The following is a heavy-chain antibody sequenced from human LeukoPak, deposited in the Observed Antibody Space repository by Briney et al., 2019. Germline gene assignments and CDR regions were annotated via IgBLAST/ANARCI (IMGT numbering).Heavy chain of an antibody. CDR3: ARAFADYNWFDP. CDR2: IYYSGST. Sequence: SETLSLTCTVSGGSISSSSYYWGWIRQPPGTGLEWIGSIYYSGSTYYNPSLKSRVTISVDTSKNQFSLKLSSVTAADTAVYYRARAFADYNWFDPWGQGTLVTVSS. J-gene: IGHJ5*02. V-gene: IGHV4-39*01. CDR1: GGSISSSSYY. D-gene: IGHD3/OR15-3a*01.